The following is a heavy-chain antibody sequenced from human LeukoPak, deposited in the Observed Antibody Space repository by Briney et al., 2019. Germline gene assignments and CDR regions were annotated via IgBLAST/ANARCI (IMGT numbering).Heavy chain of an antibody. V-gene: IGHV4-38-2*02. CDR2: IYHNGGA. J-gene: IGHJ5*02. Sequence: SETLSLTCAVSGYSINNGYQWAWIRQSPGRGLEWIGSIYHNGGAHYNPSLRSRVVISVDTSNNQFSLRLSSVTVADTAVYYCARDPRWLIPDCTSTSCYENYFDPWGRGTLVTVSS. CDR1: GYSINNGYQ. D-gene: IGHD2-2*01. CDR3: ARDPRWLIPDCTSTSCYENYFDP.